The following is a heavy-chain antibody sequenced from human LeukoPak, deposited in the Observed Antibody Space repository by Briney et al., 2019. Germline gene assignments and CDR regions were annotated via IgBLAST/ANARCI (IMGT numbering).Heavy chain of an antibody. CDR1: GGSISSYY. J-gene: IGHJ4*02. D-gene: IGHD3-16*01. CDR2: IYTSGST. CDR3: ARDLYVWGSYHNDY. Sequence: TSETLSLTCTVSGGSISSYYWSWIRPPAGKGLEWIGRIYTSGSTNYNPSLKSRVTMSVDTSKNQFSLKLSSVTAADTAVYYCARDLYVWGSYHNDYWGQGTLVTVSS. V-gene: IGHV4-4*07.